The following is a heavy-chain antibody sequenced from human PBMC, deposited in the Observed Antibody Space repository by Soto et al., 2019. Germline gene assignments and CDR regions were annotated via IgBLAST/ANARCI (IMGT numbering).Heavy chain of an antibody. Sequence: EVQLVESGGGLVQPGGSLKLSCAASGFTFSGSAMHWVRQASGKGLEWVGRIRSKANSYATAYAASVKGRFTISREDSKNTAYLQMNSLKTEDTDVYYCTRPSGGFDYWGQGTLVTVSS. D-gene: IGHD3-3*01. CDR1: GFTFSGSA. J-gene: IGHJ4*02. CDR3: TRPSGGFDY. CDR2: IRSKANSYAT. V-gene: IGHV3-73*01.